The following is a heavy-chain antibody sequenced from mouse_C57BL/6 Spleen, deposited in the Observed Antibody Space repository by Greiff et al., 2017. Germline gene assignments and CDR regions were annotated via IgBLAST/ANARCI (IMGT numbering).Heavy chain of an antibody. J-gene: IGHJ1*03. CDR3: AREGYDYDWYFDV. D-gene: IGHD2-4*01. V-gene: IGHV3-6*01. CDR2: ISYDGSN. CDR1: GYSITSGYY. Sequence: EVQRVESGPGLVKPSQSLSLTCSVTGYSITSGYYWNWIRQFPGNKLEWMGYISYDGSNNYNPSLKNRISITRDTSKNQFFLKLNSVTTEDTATYYCAREGYDYDWYFDVWGTGTTVTVSS.